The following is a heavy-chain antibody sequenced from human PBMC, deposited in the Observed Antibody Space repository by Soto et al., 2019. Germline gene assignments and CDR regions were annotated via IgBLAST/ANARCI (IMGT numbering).Heavy chain of an antibody. CDR1: GYTFTSYG. CDR3: ARDLAVGLVDY. J-gene: IGHJ4*02. Sequence: QVQLVQSGAEVKKPGASVKVSCKASGYTFTSYGISWVRQAPVQGLEWMGWISAYNGNTKYAQKLQGRVTMTTDTSTITAYMEVRSLRSDDTAVNYCARDLAVGLVDYWVQGPLVTVYS. D-gene: IGHD6-19*01. CDR2: ISAYNGNT. V-gene: IGHV1-18*01.